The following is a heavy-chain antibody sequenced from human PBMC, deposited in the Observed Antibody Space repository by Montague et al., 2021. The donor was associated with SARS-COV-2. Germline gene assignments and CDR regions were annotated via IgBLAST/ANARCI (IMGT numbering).Heavy chain of an antibody. J-gene: IGHJ6*02. V-gene: IGHV4-39*01. CDR2: IYYSGNT. CDR1: GGSISSSSYY. CDR3: ATVRSSGWESDYYYYGMDV. D-gene: IGHD6-19*01. Sequence: SETLSLTCTVSGGSISSSSYYWGWIRQPPGKGLEWIGSIYYSGNTYYNPSLKSRVTISVDTSKNQFSLKLSSVTAADTAVYYCATVRSSGWESDYYYYGMDVWGQGTTVTVSS.